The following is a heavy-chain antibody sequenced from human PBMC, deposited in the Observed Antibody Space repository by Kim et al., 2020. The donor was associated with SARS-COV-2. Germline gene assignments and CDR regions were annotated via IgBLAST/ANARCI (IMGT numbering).Heavy chain of an antibody. CDR3: ARDRWYSSGWYPFDY. V-gene: IGHV6-1*01. D-gene: IGHD6-19*01. Sequence: VSVKSRITINPDTSKNQFSLQLNSVTPEDTAVYYCARDRWYSSGWYPFDYWGQGTLVTVSS. J-gene: IGHJ4*02.